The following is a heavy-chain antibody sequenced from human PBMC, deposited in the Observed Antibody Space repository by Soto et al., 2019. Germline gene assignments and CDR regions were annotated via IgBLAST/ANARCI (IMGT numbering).Heavy chain of an antibody. CDR2: IKPDGSEK. V-gene: IGHV3-7*04. CDR3: ARGDYYDTSGPFSDAFDI. D-gene: IGHD3-22*01. CDR1: GFTFSSYW. Sequence: GGSLRLSCAASGFTFSSYWMSWFRQAPGKGLEWVANIKPDGSEKYYVDSVKGRFTMSRDNVKNSLYLQMNSLRAEDTAVYFCARGDYYDTSGPFSDAFDIWGQGTMVTVSS. J-gene: IGHJ3*02.